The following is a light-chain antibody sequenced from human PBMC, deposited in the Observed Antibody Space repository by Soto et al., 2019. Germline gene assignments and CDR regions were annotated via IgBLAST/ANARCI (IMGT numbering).Light chain of an antibody. Sequence: QSALTQPRSVSGSPGQSVTISCTGASGAVGGYNFVSWYQQQPGKAPTLMILDVSQRASGVPDRFSGSKSGHTATLTISGLQAEDEADYYCCSSGGSYNWVFGGGTKLTVL. J-gene: IGLJ3*02. CDR2: DVS. V-gene: IGLV2-11*01. CDR1: SGAVGGYNF. CDR3: CSSGGSYNWV.